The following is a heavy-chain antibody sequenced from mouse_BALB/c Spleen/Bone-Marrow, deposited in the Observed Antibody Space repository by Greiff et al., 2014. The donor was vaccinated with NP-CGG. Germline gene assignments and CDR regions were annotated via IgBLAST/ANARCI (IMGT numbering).Heavy chain of an antibody. Sequence: EMQLVESGGALVKPGGSLKLSCAASGFTFSSYGMSWVRQTPDKRLEWVATISSGDGYTYYPDSVKGRFTISRDNAKNTLYLQMSSLTSEDSAMYYCARQRGGGYYGFFAYWGQGTLVTVSA. CDR3: ARQRGGGYYGFFAY. J-gene: IGHJ3*01. V-gene: IGHV5-6*01. CDR1: GFTFSSYG. D-gene: IGHD1-1*01. CDR2: ISSGDGYT.